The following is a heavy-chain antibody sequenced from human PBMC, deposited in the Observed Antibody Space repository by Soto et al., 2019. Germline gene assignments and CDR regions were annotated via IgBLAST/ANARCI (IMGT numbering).Heavy chain of an antibody. D-gene: IGHD2-21*02. CDR2: ISFDSRDK. CDR1: GFTFSAYG. V-gene: IGHV3-33*05. Sequence: QVQLVESGGGVVQPGRSLRLSCAAYGFTFSAYGIHWVRQAPGKGLEWVATISFDSRDKLYVDSMNGRLTISRENSRNTVYLQMDSLRAEDTAVYHCARVCGGDCGNAFDVWGQGTVVAVSS. CDR3: ARVCGGDCGNAFDV. J-gene: IGHJ3*01.